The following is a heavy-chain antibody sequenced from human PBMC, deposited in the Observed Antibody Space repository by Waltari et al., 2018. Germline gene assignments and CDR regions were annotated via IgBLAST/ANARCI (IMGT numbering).Heavy chain of an antibody. CDR2: IYQSGST. Sequence: QVQLQESGPGLVKPSETLSLTCAVSGYSISSGYYWGWIRQPPGKGLEWIGSIYQSGSTYYNPSLKSRVTISVDTSKNQFSLKLSSVTAADTAVYYCARLGRGFDYWGQGTLVTVSS. J-gene: IGHJ4*02. CDR1: GYSISSGYY. V-gene: IGHV4-38-2*01. CDR3: ARLGRGFDY. D-gene: IGHD7-27*01.